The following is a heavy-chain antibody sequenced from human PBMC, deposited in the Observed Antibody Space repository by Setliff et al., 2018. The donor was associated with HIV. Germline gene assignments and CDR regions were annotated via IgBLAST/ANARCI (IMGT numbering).Heavy chain of an antibody. D-gene: IGHD3-16*01. J-gene: IGHJ4*02. CDR3: TADGGAALDY. Sequence: PGGSLRLSCAASGFTFTSAWMSWVRQAPGKGLEWVGRIKSKIDGGTTGYAAPVKGRFTISRDDSKNTLYLQMNSLKTEDTAVYYCTADGGAALDYWGQGTLVTVSS. V-gene: IGHV3-15*01. CDR2: IKSKIDGGTT. CDR1: GFTFTSAW.